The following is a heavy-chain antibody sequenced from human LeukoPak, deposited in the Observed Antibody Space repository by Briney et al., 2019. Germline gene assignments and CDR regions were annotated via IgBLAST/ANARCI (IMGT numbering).Heavy chain of an antibody. Sequence: GGSLRLSCAASGFTFSSFWMSWVRQAPGKGLEWVSYISSSSSTIYYADPVKGRFTISRDNAKNSLYLQMNSLRAEDTAVYYCARDSGSYDYWGQGTLVTVSS. D-gene: IGHD1-26*01. J-gene: IGHJ4*02. CDR1: GFTFSSFW. V-gene: IGHV3-48*04. CDR2: ISSSSSTI. CDR3: ARDSGSYDY.